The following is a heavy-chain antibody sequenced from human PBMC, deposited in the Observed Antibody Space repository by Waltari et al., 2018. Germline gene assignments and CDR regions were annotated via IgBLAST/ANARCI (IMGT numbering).Heavy chain of an antibody. Sequence: QLQLQESGPGLVKPSETLSLTCTVSGGSISSSSYYWGWIRQPPGKGMEGIGSIYYSGCTYYNPSLKSRVTISVDTAKNQFSLKLSSVTAADTAVYYCARDRAAALFDPWGQGTLVTVSS. D-gene: IGHD6-13*01. CDR1: GGSISSSSYY. CDR3: ARDRAAALFDP. CDR2: IYYSGCT. J-gene: IGHJ5*02. V-gene: IGHV4-39*07.